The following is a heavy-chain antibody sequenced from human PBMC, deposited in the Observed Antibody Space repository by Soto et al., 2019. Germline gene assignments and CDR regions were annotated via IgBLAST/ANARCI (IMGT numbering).Heavy chain of an antibody. CDR1: GFTFGNHW. D-gene: IGHD6-6*01. J-gene: IGHJ4*02. CDR3: VKARSDTWSFDY. V-gene: IGHV3-74*01. CDR2: INFDGSTA. Sequence: GGSLRLSCEASGFTFGNHWMHWVRQAPGKGLVWVSSINFDGSTASYTDSVKGRFTISRDNSRKMLYLQMNSLRPDDTAVYYCVKARSDTWSFDYWGQGTLVTVSS.